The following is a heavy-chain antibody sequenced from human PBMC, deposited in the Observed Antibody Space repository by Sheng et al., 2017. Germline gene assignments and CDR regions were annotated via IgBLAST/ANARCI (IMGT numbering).Heavy chain of an antibody. D-gene: IGHD3-10*01. CDR1: GYSISSGYY. Sequence: QVQLQESGPGLVKPSETLSLTCAVSGYSISSGYYWGWIRQPPGKGLEWIGSTYHSGSTYYNPSLKSRITISVDTSKNQFSLKLSSVTAADTAVYYCARAPTGSDRTADAFDVWGQGTMVTV. CDR3: ARAPTGSDRTADAFDV. CDR2: TYHSGST. J-gene: IGHJ3*01. V-gene: IGHV4-38-2*01.